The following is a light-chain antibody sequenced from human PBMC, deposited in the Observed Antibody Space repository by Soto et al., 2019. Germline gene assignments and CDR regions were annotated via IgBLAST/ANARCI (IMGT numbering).Light chain of an antibody. V-gene: IGKV1-5*03. CDR1: QSISSW. J-gene: IGKJ4*01. CDR2: KAS. CDR3: KQYNSYFT. Sequence: DIQMTQSPSTLSASVGDRVTITCRASQSISSWLAWYQQKPGKAPKLLIYKASNLESGVPSRFSGSGSGTEFTLTLSSLQPDDFATYYCKQYNSYFTLGGGNKVEIK.